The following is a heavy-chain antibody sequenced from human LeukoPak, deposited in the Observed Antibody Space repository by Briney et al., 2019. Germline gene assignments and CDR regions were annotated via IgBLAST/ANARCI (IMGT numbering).Heavy chain of an antibody. J-gene: IGHJ4*02. CDR2: LSPSSSDT. Sequence: ASVKVSCKASGYFFTDYYTHWVRQAPGQGLEWMGWLSPSSSDTKYAQNFQGRVTMTRDTSIDTAYMELSSLRSDDTAVYFCARGRAKSNDPPVDYWGQGTLVTVSS. CDR3: ARGRAKSNDPPVDY. V-gene: IGHV1-2*02. CDR1: GYFFTDYY. D-gene: IGHD2-2*01.